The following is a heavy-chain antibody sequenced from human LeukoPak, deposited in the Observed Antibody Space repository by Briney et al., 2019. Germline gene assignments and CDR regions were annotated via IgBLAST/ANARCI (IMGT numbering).Heavy chain of an antibody. CDR2: IIPILGIA. CDR1: GGTFSSYA. V-gene: IGHV1-69*04. Sequence: SVKVSCKASGGTFSSYAISWVRQAPGQGLEWMGRIIPILGIANYAQKFQGRVTITADKSTSTAYMELSSLRSEDTAVYYCATDPESGAFDYWGQGTLVTVSS. J-gene: IGHJ4*02. D-gene: IGHD3-10*01. CDR3: ATDPESGAFDY.